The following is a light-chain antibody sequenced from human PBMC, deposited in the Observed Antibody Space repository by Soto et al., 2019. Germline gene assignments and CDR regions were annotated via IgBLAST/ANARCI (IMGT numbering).Light chain of an antibody. J-gene: IGKJ1*01. CDR1: QSISTY. Sequence: DIQMTQSPSSLSASVGDRVTITCRASQSISTYLHWFQQKPGRAPKLLIYLTSTLQSVVPSRFSGSGSGTDFTLTISSLQPDDFATYYCQQSSTTPWTFGQGTKVDVK. CDR3: QQSSTTPWT. V-gene: IGKV1-39*01. CDR2: LTS.